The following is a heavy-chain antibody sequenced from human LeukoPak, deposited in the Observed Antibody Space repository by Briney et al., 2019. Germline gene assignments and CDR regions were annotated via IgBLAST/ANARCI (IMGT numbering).Heavy chain of an antibody. CDR1: GFTFGDYA. D-gene: IGHD3-9*01. V-gene: IGHV3-49*03. CDR2: IRSKAYGGTT. CDR3: TRDSVSGSFDWLLSENFDY. Sequence: GGSLRLSCTASGFTFGDYAMSWFRQAPGKGLEWVGFIRSKAYGGTTEYAASVKGRFTISRDDSKSIDYLQMNSLKTEDTAVYYCTRDSVSGSFDWLLSENFDYWGQGTLVTVSS. J-gene: IGHJ4*02.